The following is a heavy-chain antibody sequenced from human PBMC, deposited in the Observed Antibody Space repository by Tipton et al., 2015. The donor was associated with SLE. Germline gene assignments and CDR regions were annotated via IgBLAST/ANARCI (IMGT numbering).Heavy chain of an antibody. CDR3: ARGTYYDFWSGYPYFDY. CDR1: GGSFSGYY. D-gene: IGHD3-3*01. V-gene: IGHV4-34*01. J-gene: IGHJ4*02. CDR2: ISHSGST. Sequence: TLSLTCAVYGGSFSGYYWSWIRQPPGKGLEWIGEISHSGSTNYNPSLKSRVTISVDTSKNQFSLKLSSATAADTAVYYCARGTYYDFWSGYPYFDYWGQGTLVTVSS.